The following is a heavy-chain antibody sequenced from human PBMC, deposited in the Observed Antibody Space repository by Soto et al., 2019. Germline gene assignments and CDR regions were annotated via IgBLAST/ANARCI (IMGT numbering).Heavy chain of an antibody. CDR1: GFTFSSYA. Sequence: GGSLRLSCAASGFTFSSYAMSWVRQAPGKGLEWVSAISGSGGSTYYADSVKGRFTISRDNSKNTLYLQMNSLRAEDTAVYYCAKDREGYDFWSGYAKFDYWGQGTLVTVSS. D-gene: IGHD3-3*01. V-gene: IGHV3-23*01. CDR3: AKDREGYDFWSGYAKFDY. CDR2: ISGSGGST. J-gene: IGHJ4*02.